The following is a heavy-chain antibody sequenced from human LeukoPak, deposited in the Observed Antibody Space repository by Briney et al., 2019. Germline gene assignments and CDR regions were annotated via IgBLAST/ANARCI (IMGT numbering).Heavy chain of an antibody. CDR2: IWYDGSNK. Sequence: GGSLRLSCAASGFTFSGYGMHWVRQAPGKGLEWVAVIWYDGSNKYYADSVKGRFTISRDNSKNTLYLQMNSLRAEDTAVYYCARYDYYDSSGYPLYAFDIWGQGTMVTVSS. V-gene: IGHV3-33*01. J-gene: IGHJ3*02. CDR3: ARYDYYDSSGYPLYAFDI. D-gene: IGHD3-22*01. CDR1: GFTFSGYG.